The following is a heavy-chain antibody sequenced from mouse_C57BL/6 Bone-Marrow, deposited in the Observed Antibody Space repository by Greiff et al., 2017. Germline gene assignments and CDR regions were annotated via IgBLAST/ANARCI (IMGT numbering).Heavy chain of an antibody. D-gene: IGHD2-12*01. CDR1: GYTFTSYW. J-gene: IGHJ1*03. V-gene: IGHV1-50*01. CDR3: ARLRRDWYFDV. Sequence: LQPGAELVKPGASVKLSCKASGYTFTSYWMQWVKQRPGQGLEWIGEIDPSDSYTNYNQKFKGKATLTVDTSSSTAYMQLSSLTSEDSAVYYCARLRRDWYFDVWGTGTTVTVSS. CDR2: IDPSDSYT.